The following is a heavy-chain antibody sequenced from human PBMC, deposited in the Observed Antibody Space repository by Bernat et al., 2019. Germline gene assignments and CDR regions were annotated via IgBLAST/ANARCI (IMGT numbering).Heavy chain of an antibody. CDR3: ARRAVRFYYMDV. CDR2: IYYSGST. Sequence: QLQLQESGPGLVKPSETLSLSCTVSGGSISSVIYSWGWIRQPPGKGLEWNGSIYYSGSTYYNPSLKSRVTISVDTSNNQFSLKLSSVTAADTAVYYCARRAVRFYYMDVWGKGTTVTVSS. V-gene: IGHV4-39*01. J-gene: IGHJ6*03. D-gene: IGHD6-6*01. CDR1: GGSISSVIYS.